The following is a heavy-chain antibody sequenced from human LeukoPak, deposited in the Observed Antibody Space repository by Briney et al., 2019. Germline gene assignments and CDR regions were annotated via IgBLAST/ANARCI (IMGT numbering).Heavy chain of an antibody. J-gene: IGHJ4*02. CDR1: GFTVSSNY. CDR3: ANYLIQLWSRSFDY. D-gene: IGHD5-18*01. Sequence: PGGSLRLSCAASGFTVSSNYMSWVRQAPGKGLEWVSVIYSGGSTYYADSVKGRFTISRDNSKNTLYLQMNSLRAEDTAVYYCANYLIQLWSRSFDYWGQGTLVTVSS. V-gene: IGHV3-53*01. CDR2: IYSGGST.